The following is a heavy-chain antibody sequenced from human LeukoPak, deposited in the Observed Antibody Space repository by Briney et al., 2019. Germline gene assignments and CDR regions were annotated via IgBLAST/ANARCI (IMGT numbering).Heavy chain of an antibody. J-gene: IGHJ4*02. Sequence: SETLSLTCTVSGGSISSNSYYWGWIRQPPGKGLEWIGSIYYSGNTYYNPSLKSRVTISVDTSKNQFSLKLSSVTAADTAVYYCARHNMGGSGDYWGQGTLVTVSS. CDR1: GGSISSNSYY. V-gene: IGHV4-39*01. D-gene: IGHD3-10*01. CDR2: IYYSGNT. CDR3: ARHNMGGSGDY.